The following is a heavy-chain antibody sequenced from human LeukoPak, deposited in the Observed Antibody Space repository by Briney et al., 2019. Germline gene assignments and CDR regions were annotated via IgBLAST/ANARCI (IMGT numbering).Heavy chain of an antibody. D-gene: IGHD3-10*01. Sequence: GGSLRLSCAASGFTFSDYYMSWIRQAPGKGLEWVSYISSSGSTIYYADSVKGRFTISRDNSKNSLYLQMNSLRTEDTALYYCAKDKVRYGSGSLNYWGQGTLSPSPQ. J-gene: IGHJ4*02. CDR3: AKDKVRYGSGSLNY. CDR2: ISSSGSTI. V-gene: IGHV3-11*01. CDR1: GFTFSDYY.